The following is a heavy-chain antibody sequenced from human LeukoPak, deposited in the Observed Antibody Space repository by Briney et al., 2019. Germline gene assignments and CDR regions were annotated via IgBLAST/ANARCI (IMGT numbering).Heavy chain of an antibody. Sequence: PSETLSLTCTVSGGSISSGSYYWGWIRQPPGKGLEWIGNIYYTGSTYYNTALKSRITISVDTSKNQFSLKMGSLTAADTAVYYCVIWCYYDSGDYLGFFDYWGQGTLVTVSS. J-gene: IGHJ4*02. V-gene: IGHV4-39*07. CDR2: IYYTGST. CDR1: GGSISSGSYY. D-gene: IGHD3-22*01. CDR3: VIWCYYDSGDYLGFFDY.